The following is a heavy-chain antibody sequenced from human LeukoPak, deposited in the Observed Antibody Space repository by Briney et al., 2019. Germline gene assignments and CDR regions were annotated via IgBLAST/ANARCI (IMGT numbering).Heavy chain of an antibody. Sequence: ASVKVPCKASGYTFTSYGISWVRQAPGQGLEWMGWISAYNGNTNYAQKLQGRVTMTTDTSTSTAYMELRSLRSDDTAVYYCAREYCSGGSCWHYYYYGMDVWGQGTTVTVSS. CDR3: AREYCSGGSCWHYYYYGMDV. CDR1: GYTFTSYG. CDR2: ISAYNGNT. V-gene: IGHV1-18*01. D-gene: IGHD2-15*01. J-gene: IGHJ6*02.